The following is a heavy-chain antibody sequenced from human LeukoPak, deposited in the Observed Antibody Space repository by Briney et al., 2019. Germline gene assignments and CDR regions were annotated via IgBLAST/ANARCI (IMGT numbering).Heavy chain of an antibody. CDR2: IIPIFSTA. Sequence: GASVKVSCKASGGTFSSYAISGVRQAPGQGLEWMGGIIPIFSTANYAQEFQGRVTITTDESTGTAYMELRSLRSEDTAVYYCARVWNTVTTGPFDLWGRGTLVTVSS. D-gene: IGHD4-17*01. J-gene: IGHJ2*01. CDR3: ARVWNTVTTGPFDL. CDR1: GGTFSSYA. V-gene: IGHV1-69*05.